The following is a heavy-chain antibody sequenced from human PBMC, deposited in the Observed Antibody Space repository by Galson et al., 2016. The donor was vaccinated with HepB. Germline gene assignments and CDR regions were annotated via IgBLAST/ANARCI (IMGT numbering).Heavy chain of an antibody. Sequence: SVKVSCKASGGTFYTYSISWVRQAPGQGLEWMGEIIPMYDRVEYSQKLQGRVTIIADKSTNTAYMELSSLRSEDSAVYYCAREELVNNYYYYGMDVWGQGTTVTVSS. CDR1: GGTFYTYS. V-gene: IGHV1-69*06. J-gene: IGHJ6*02. CDR3: AREELVNNYYYYGMDV. CDR2: IIPMYDRV. D-gene: IGHD1-7*01.